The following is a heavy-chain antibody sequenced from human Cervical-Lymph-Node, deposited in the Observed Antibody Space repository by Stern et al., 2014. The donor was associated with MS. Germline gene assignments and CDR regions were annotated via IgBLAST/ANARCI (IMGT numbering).Heavy chain of an antibody. CDR3: ARELSGMYGMDV. D-gene: IGHD1-1*01. CDR2: IYYSGAT. V-gene: IGHV4-31*03. CDR1: GGSINNGDYY. Sequence: QVQLQESGPGLVKPSQTLSLTCTVSGGSINNGDYYWSWVRQHPGKGLEWLGYIYYSGATYYNPSLKGRLTISVDTSKRHLSLKLTSVTAADTAVYYCARELSGMYGMDVWGQGTTVTVSS. J-gene: IGHJ6*02.